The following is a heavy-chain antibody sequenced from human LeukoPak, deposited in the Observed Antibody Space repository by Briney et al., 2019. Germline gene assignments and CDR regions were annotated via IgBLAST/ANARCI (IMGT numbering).Heavy chain of an antibody. J-gene: IGHJ5*02. D-gene: IGHD1-1*01. CDR3: ARESGTGGNWFDL. CDR2: IYYSGST. CDR1: GGSIRRYY. Sequence: KSSETLSLTCTVSGGSIRRYYWSWIRQPPGKGLEWIGYIYYSGSTNYNPSLKSRVTISVDTSKNQFSLKLSSVTAADTAVYYCARESGTGGNWFDLWGQGTLVTVSS. V-gene: IGHV4-59*01.